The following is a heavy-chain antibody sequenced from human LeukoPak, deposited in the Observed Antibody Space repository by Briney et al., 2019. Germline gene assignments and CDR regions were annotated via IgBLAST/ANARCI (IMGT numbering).Heavy chain of an antibody. V-gene: IGHV1-18*01. CDR2: ISAYNGNT. Sequence: ASVKVSCKASGYTFTSYGISWVRQAPGQGLEWMGWISAYNGNTNYAQKLQGRVTMTTDTSTSTAYMELRSLRSDDTAVYYCARDQGYSSGWSSFRYYHYMDVWGKGTTVTVSS. CDR1: GYTFTSYG. D-gene: IGHD6-19*01. CDR3: ARDQGYSSGWSSFRYYHYMDV. J-gene: IGHJ6*03.